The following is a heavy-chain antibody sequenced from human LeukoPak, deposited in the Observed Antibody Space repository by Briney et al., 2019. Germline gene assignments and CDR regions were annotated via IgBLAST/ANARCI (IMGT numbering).Heavy chain of an antibody. D-gene: IGHD6-13*01. CDR1: GGSISSYY. Sequence: SETLSLTCTVSGGSISSYYWSWIRQPPGKGLEWIGYIYYSESTNYNPSLKSRVTISVDTSKNQFSLKLSSVTAADTAVYYCARDSSSSWYGYYYYYMDVWGKGTTVTISS. CDR2: IYYSEST. J-gene: IGHJ6*03. V-gene: IGHV4-59*01. CDR3: ARDSSSSWYGYYYYYMDV.